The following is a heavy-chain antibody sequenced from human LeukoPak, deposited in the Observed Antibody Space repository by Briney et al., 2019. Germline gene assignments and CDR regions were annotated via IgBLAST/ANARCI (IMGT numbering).Heavy chain of an antibody. Sequence: ASVKVSCKASGYTFTCYGISWVRQAPGQGLEWMGWISAYNGNTNYAQKLQGRVTMTTDTSTSTAYMELRSLRSDDTAVYYCARDRYCSGGSCYSFTSNGWFDPWGQGTLVTVSS. V-gene: IGHV1-18*01. CDR3: ARDRYCSGGSCYSFTSNGWFDP. CDR1: GYTFTCYG. D-gene: IGHD2-15*01. J-gene: IGHJ5*02. CDR2: ISAYNGNT.